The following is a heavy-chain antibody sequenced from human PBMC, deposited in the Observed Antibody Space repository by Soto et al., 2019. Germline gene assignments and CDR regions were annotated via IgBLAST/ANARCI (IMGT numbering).Heavy chain of an antibody. Sequence: GGSLRLSCAASGFTFSSYAMHWVRQAPGEGLEWVAVISYDGSNKYYADSVKGRFTISRDNSKNTLYLQMNSLRAEDTAVYYCARDGASAYSSGWYAPFIAYYFDYWGQGTLVTVSS. CDR3: ARDGASAYSSGWYAPFIAYYFDY. D-gene: IGHD6-19*01. J-gene: IGHJ4*02. V-gene: IGHV3-30-3*01. CDR1: GFTFSSYA. CDR2: ISYDGSNK.